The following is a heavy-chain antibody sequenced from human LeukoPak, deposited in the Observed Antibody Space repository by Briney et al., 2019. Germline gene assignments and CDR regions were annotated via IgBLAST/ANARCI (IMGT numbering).Heavy chain of an antibody. Sequence: GGSLRLSCVASGFTFSTYAMSWFRQAPGKGLEWVSSISNSGGDTHYADSVKGRFTISRDTSRNTVFLQMNSLRAEDTAIYYCAKDRQWLLRDFDSWGQGTLVTVSS. V-gene: IGHV3-23*01. J-gene: IGHJ4*02. CDR1: GFTFSTYA. CDR3: AKDRQWLLRDFDS. D-gene: IGHD6-19*01. CDR2: ISNSGGDT.